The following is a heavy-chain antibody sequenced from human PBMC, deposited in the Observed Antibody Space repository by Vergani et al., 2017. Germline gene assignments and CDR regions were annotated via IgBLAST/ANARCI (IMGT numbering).Heavy chain of an antibody. D-gene: IGHD3-10*01. CDR1: GYTFTDYF. CDR3: ARRYMVRGVIHNWFDP. Sequence: QVQLVQSGAEVKKPGASVKVSCKASGYTFTDYFMHWVRQAPGQGLEWMGWINPNSGGTNYAQKFQGRVTMTRDTSISTAYMELSNLRSDDTAVYYCARRYMVRGVIHNWFDPWGQGTLVTVSS. J-gene: IGHJ5*02. V-gene: IGHV1-2*02. CDR2: INPNSGGT.